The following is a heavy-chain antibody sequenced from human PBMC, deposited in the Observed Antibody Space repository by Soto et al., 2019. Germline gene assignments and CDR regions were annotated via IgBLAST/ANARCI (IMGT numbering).Heavy chain of an antibody. V-gene: IGHV3-23*01. Sequence: EVQLLESGGGLVQPGGSLRLSCAASGFTFSSYAMSWVRQAPGKGLEWVSAISGSGGSTYYADSVKGRFTISRDHSKHTLYLQMNSLKAEDKAEYYCANTGGRFGELYRAFDIWGQGPMVTVSS. J-gene: IGHJ3*02. CDR1: GFTFSSYA. CDR2: ISGSGGST. D-gene: IGHD3-10*01. CDR3: ANTGGRFGELYRAFDI.